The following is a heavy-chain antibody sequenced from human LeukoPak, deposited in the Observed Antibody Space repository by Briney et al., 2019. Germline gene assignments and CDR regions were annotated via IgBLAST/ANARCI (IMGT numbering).Heavy chain of an antibody. D-gene: IGHD3-9*01. CDR1: GGSISPYY. CDR2: IYYSGST. V-gene: IGHV4-59*08. Sequence: SETLSLTCTVSGGSISPYYWSWIRQPPGKGLEWIGYIYYSGSTDYNPSLKSRVTISVDTSKNQFSLKLTSVTAADTAVYYCARRNILTEGEAFDIWGQGTLVTVSS. CDR3: ARRNILTEGEAFDI. J-gene: IGHJ3*02.